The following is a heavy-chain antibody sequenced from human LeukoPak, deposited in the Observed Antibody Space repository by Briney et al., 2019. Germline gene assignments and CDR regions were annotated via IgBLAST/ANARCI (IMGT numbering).Heavy chain of an antibody. V-gene: IGHV1-69*04. CDR2: IIPILGIA. Sequence: SVKVSCKASGGTFSSYAISWVRQAPGQGLEWMGRIIPILGIANYAQKFQGRVTITADKSTSTAYMELSSLRSEDTAVYYCARDPGYCSSTSCLYYYGMDVWGQGTTVTVSS. D-gene: IGHD2-2*01. CDR3: ARDPGYCSSTSCLYYYGMDV. CDR1: GGTFSSYA. J-gene: IGHJ6*02.